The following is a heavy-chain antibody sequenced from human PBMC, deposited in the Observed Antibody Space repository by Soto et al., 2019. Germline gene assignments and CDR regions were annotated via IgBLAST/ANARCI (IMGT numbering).Heavy chain of an antibody. CDR1: GYTFTSYG. Sequence: QVPLVQSGAEVKKPGASVKVSCKASGYTFTSYGISWVRQAPGQGLEWMGWISAYNGNTNYAQKLQGRVTMTTDTSTSTAYMELRSLRSDDTAVYYCARIGEYDFWSGYYNYYYGMDVWGQGTTVTVSS. CDR3: ARIGEYDFWSGYYNYYYGMDV. J-gene: IGHJ6*02. CDR2: ISAYNGNT. D-gene: IGHD3-3*01. V-gene: IGHV1-18*01.